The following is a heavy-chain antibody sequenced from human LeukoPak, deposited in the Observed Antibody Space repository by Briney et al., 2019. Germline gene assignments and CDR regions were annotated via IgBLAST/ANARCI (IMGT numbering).Heavy chain of an antibody. CDR2: IYYSGST. CDR3: ARAGDNGDYPKNWFDP. V-gene: IGHV4-39*07. D-gene: IGHD4-17*01. Sequence: PSETLSLTCTVSGGSISSSSYYWRWIRQPPGKGLEWVGSIYYSGSTYYNPSLKSRVTISVDTSKNQFSLKLSSVTAADTAVYYCARAGDNGDYPKNWFDPWGQGTLVTVSS. CDR1: GGSISSSSYY. J-gene: IGHJ5*02.